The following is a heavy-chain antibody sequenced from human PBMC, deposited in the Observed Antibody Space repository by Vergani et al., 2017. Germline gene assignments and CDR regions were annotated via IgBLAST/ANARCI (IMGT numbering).Heavy chain of an antibody. V-gene: IGHV3-30-3*01. Sequence: QVQLVESGGGVVQPGRSLRLSCAASGFTFSSYAMHWVRQAPGKGLEWVAVISYDGSNKYYADSVKGRFTISRDNSKNTLYLQMNSLRAEDTAVYYCAKDPRFRTGTTYYYYYGMDVWGQGTTVTVSS. J-gene: IGHJ6*02. CDR3: AKDPRFRTGTTYYYYYGMDV. CDR2: ISYDGSNK. CDR1: GFTFSSYA. D-gene: IGHD1-7*01.